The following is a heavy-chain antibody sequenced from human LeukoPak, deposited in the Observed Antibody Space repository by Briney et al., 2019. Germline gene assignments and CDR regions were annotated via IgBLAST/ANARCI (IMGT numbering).Heavy chain of an antibody. D-gene: IGHD3-10*01. J-gene: IGHJ6*03. CDR1: GGSFSGYY. V-gene: IGHV4-34*01. Sequence: PSETLSLTCAVYGGSFSGYYWSWIRQPPGKGLEWIGEINHSGSTNYNPSLKSRVTISVDTSKNQFSLKLSSVTAADTAVYYCARGLTYYYGPGTHYYYYMDVWGKGTTVTVSS. CDR3: ARGLTYYYGPGTHYYYYMDV. CDR2: INHSGST.